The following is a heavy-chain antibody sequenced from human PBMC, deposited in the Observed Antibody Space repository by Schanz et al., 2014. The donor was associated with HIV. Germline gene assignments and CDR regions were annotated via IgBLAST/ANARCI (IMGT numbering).Heavy chain of an antibody. CDR3: ARPDYDFWVDV. J-gene: IGHJ6*02. D-gene: IGHD3-3*01. V-gene: IGHV3-11*01. CDR1: GFTFSDYY. CDR2: ISGSGNTI. Sequence: QVQLVESGGGLVKPGGSLRLSCAASGFTFSDYYMSWTRQAPGKGLGWVSYISGSGNTIYYADSVKGRFTISRDNAKNSLSLQMNSLRAEDTAVYYCARPDYDFWVDVWGQGTTVTVSS.